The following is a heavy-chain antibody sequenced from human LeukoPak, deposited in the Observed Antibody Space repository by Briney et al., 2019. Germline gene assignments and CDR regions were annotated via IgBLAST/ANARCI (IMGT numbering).Heavy chain of an antibody. J-gene: IGHJ3*02. CDR2: MIPIFGTA. CDR1: GGTFSSYA. D-gene: IGHD3-22*01. Sequence: ASVKVSCKASGGTFSSYAISWGRQAAGQGLEWMGGMIPIFGTANYAQKFQGRVTITTDESTSTAYTELSSLRCEEKAGYCCARGNEYYYESSGLDVVGAFDIWGQGTMVTVSS. V-gene: IGHV1-69*05. CDR3: ARGNEYYYESSGLDVVGAFDI.